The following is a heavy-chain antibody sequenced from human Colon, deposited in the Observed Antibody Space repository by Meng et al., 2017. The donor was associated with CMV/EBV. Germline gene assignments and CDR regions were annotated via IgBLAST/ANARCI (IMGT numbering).Heavy chain of an antibody. D-gene: IGHD6-19*01. J-gene: IGHJ4*02. V-gene: IGHV1-8*01. CDR3: TRGQFFSDY. CDR1: GYTFTIYV. CDR2: MNPYNGNT. Sequence: QVQQVQSGAEGKRPGASVKVSCKASGYTFTIYVITWVRQAPGQGLEWMGYMNPYNGNTGYVQKFQGRVTMTSDTSISTSYMELSSLRSDDTAVYYCTRGQFFSDYWGQGTLVTVS.